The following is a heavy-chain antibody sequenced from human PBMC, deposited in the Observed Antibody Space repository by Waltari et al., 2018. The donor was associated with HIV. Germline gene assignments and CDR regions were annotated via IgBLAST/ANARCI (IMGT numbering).Heavy chain of an antibody. CDR3: ARGGTSGYYSSPPLDC. D-gene: IGHD3-22*01. Sequence: EVQLVESGGGLIQPGGSLRLSCAASGFTFTRYDMHWVRQAPGKGLEWVSAIGAGGDTYYPGSVKGRFTISRENAKNSLYLQMNSLRAGDTAVYYCARGGTSGYYSSPPLDCWGQGTLVTVSS. J-gene: IGHJ4*02. CDR2: IGAGGDT. V-gene: IGHV3-13*01. CDR1: GFTFTRYD.